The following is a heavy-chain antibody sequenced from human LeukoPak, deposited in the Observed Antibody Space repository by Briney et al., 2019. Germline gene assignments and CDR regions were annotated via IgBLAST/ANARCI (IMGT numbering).Heavy chain of an antibody. J-gene: IGHJ3*02. D-gene: IGHD3-3*01. V-gene: IGHV1-18*01. CDR2: TSALNGNT. Sequence: GASVKVSCKASSYSFTNYGISWVRQAPGHGLEWMGWTSALNGNTKYPQNVQGRVLITTDTPTNTTFIEQGSLRPDDTAVYFCARDRSFRSDFWSVTDAFDMWGPGTMDIVSS. CDR1: SYSFTNYG. CDR3: ARDRSFRSDFWSVTDAFDM.